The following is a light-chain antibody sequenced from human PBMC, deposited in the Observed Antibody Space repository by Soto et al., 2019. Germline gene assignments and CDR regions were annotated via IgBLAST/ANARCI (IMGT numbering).Light chain of an antibody. CDR2: GAS. CDR3: QKYGSSPIT. Sequence: EIVLTQSPVTLSLSPGEIATLSCRASQSVSNNYLAWYQQKPGQAPRLLIYGASSRATGIPDRFSGSGSGTDFTLTISRLEPEDFAVYYCQKYGSSPITFGQGTRLEIK. CDR1: QSVSNNY. V-gene: IGKV3-20*01. J-gene: IGKJ5*01.